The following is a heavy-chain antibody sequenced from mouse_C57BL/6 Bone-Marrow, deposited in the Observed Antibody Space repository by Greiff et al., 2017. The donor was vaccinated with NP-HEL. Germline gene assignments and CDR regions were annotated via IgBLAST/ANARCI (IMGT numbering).Heavy chain of an antibody. CDR3: ARGGGYDYFPFAY. J-gene: IGHJ3*01. V-gene: IGHV3-6*01. CDR1: GYSITSGYY. CDR2: ISYDGSN. D-gene: IGHD2-4*01. Sequence: DVHLVESGPGLVKPSQSLSLTCSVTGYSITSGYYWNWIRQFPGNKLEWMGYISYDGSNNYNPSLKNRISITRDTSKNQFFLKLNSVTTEDTATYYCARGGGYDYFPFAYWGQGTLVTVSA.